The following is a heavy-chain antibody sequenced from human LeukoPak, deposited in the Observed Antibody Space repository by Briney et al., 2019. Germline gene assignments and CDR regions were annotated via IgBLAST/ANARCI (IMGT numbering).Heavy chain of an antibody. V-gene: IGHV3-7*04. J-gene: IGHJ3*02. D-gene: IGHD4-17*01. CDR1: GFTFSNYA. CDR2: IKHDGSEK. CDR3: ARGQVTAVTGLAAFDI. Sequence: GGSLRLSCAASGFTFSNYAMSWVRQAPGKGLEWVANIKHDGSEKYYVDSVKGRFTISRDNAKSSFYLQMNSLRAEDTAVYYCARGQVTAVTGLAAFDIWGQGTMVIVSS.